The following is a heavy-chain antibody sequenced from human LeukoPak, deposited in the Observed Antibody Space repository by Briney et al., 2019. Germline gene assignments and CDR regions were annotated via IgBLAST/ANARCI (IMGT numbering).Heavy chain of an antibody. CDR1: GFTFSSYV. CDR2: TSSSDAGK. D-gene: IGHD3-10*01. Sequence: GGTLRLSCAASGFTFSSYVMSWVRQAPGKGLEWVSATSSSDAGKYHAESVRGRFTISRDNSKNTLYLQMNSLRAEDTAVYYCVKDLPYYYGSGIRGYYFDYWGQGTLVTVSS. V-gene: IGHV3-23*01. J-gene: IGHJ4*02. CDR3: VKDLPYYYGSGIRGYYFDY.